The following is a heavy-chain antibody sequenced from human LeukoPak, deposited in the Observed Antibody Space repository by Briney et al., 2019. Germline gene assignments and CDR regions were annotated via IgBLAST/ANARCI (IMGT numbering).Heavy chain of an antibody. D-gene: IGHD6-19*01. J-gene: IGHJ4*02. V-gene: IGHV1-3*01. Sequence: GASVKVSCKASGYTFTSYAMHWVRQAPGQRLEWMVWINAGNGNTKYSQKFQGRVTITRDTSASTAYMELSSLRSEDTAVYYCAREQGGYSSGWAVDYWGQGTLVTVSS. CDR3: AREQGGYSSGWAVDY. CDR2: INAGNGNT. CDR1: GYTFTSYA.